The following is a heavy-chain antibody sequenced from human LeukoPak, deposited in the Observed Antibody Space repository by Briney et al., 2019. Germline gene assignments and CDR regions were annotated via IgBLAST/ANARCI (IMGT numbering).Heavy chain of an antibody. CDR1: GGTFSSYT. CDR2: IIPILGIA. V-gene: IGHV1-69*04. D-gene: IGHD1-7*01. Sequence: ASVKVSCKASGGTFSSYTISWVRQAPGQGLEWMGRIIPILGIANYAQKFQGRVTITADKSTSTAHMELSSLRSEDTAVYYCAREKTGTKYYFDYWGQGTLVTVSS. J-gene: IGHJ4*02. CDR3: AREKTGTKYYFDY.